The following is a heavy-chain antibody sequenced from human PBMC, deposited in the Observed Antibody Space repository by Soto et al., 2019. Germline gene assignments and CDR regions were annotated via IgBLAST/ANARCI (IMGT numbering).Heavy chain of an antibody. CDR1: GFTFNKYA. CDR3: AKDLAYYYDNSGYSDVMDV. D-gene: IGHD3-22*01. J-gene: IGHJ6*02. CDR2: ISWNSGST. Sequence: SLRLSCAASGFTFNKYAMHWVRQGPGKGLEWVSGISWNSGSTDYADSVRGRFTISRDNTKKSLYLQMNSLKPEDTALYYCAKDLAYYYDNSGYSDVMDVCARGTTVTVSS. V-gene: IGHV3-9*01.